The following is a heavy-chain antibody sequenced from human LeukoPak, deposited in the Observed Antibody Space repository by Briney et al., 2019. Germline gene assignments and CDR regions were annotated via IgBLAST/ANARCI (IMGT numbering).Heavy chain of an antibody. CDR1: GYTFTGYY. CDR3: ARVGGATVTTDYYYYGMDV. D-gene: IGHD4-17*01. Sequence: ASVKVSCKASGYTFTGYYMHWVRPAPGQGLEWMGWINLDSGGTNYAQKFQGRVTMTRDTSISTAYMELSRLRSDDTAVYYCARVGGATVTTDYYYYGMDVWGQGTTVTVSS. CDR2: INLDSGGT. J-gene: IGHJ6*02. V-gene: IGHV1-2*02.